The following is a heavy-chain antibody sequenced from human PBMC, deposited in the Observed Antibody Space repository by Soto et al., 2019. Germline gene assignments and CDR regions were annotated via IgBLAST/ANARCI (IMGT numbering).Heavy chain of an antibody. CDR1: GGSISSGDYY. CDR2: IYYSGST. V-gene: IGHV4-30-4*01. J-gene: IGHJ2*01. D-gene: IGHD3-10*01. Sequence: SETLSLTCTVSGGSISSGDYYWSWIRQPPGKGLEWIGYIYYSGSTYYNPSLKSRVTISVDTSKNQFSLKLSSVTAADTAVYYCARDISGEGVITYWYLDLWGRGTLVTVSS. CDR3: ARDISGEGVITYWYLDL.